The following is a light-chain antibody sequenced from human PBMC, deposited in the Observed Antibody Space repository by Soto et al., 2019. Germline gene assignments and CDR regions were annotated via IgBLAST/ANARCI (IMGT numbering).Light chain of an antibody. Sequence: QSALTQPPSASGSPGQSVTISCTGTSSDVGKYDYVSWYQQHPGKAPKLMIYEVTNRPSWVSNRFSGSKSGNTASLTISGLQAEDEADYYCSSYTSSSTLGVFGTGTKLTVL. J-gene: IGLJ1*01. CDR2: EVT. CDR1: SSDVGKYDY. CDR3: SSYTSSSTLGV. V-gene: IGLV2-14*01.